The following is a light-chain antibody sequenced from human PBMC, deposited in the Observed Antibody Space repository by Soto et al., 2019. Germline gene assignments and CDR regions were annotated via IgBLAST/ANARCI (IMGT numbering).Light chain of an antibody. CDR3: QRYNSALGV. J-gene: IGKJ3*01. Sequence: DIQMTQSPSSLSASLGDRVTITCRASQGISSYLDSFQQKPGRVPTLLIYAASTLQSGVPSRFSGSGSGTDFTLTMSSLQPEDVATFYWQRYNSALGVFGPGTKVDIK. V-gene: IGKV1-27*01. CDR1: QGISSY. CDR2: AAS.